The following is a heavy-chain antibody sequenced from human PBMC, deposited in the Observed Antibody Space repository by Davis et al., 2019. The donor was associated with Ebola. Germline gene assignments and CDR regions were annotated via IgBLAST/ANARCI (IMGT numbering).Heavy chain of an antibody. CDR1: GFTFNDYA. V-gene: IGHV3-9*01. CDR3: ARGAGDIVVVVAAASYYYGMDV. Sequence: PGGFLRLSCAASGFTFNDYAMHWVRHAPGKGREWVSTFSWNSGSIGYADSVTGRFAISRDNAKNSLYLQMNSLRAEDTAVYYCARGAGDIVVVVAAASYYYGMDVWGQGTTVTVSS. D-gene: IGHD2-15*01. J-gene: IGHJ6*02. CDR2: FSWNSGSI.